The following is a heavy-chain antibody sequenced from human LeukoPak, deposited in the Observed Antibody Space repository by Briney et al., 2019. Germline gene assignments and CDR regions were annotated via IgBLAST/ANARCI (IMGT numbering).Heavy chain of an antibody. J-gene: IGHJ6*03. CDR3: AREIQDYYYYMDV. Sequence: ASVKVSCKASGYTFTGYYMHWVRQAPGQGLEWMGWINPNSGGTNYAQKFQGRVTMTRDTSISTACMELSRLRSDDTAVYYCAREIQDYYYYMDVWGKGTTVTVSS. CDR1: GYTFTGYY. CDR2: INPNSGGT. V-gene: IGHV1-2*02.